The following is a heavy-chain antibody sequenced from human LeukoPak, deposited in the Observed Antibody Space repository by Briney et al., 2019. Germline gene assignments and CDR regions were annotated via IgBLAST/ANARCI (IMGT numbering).Heavy chain of an antibody. Sequence: SETLSLTCTVSGGSISSYYWSWIRQPPGKGLEWIGYIYYSGSTNYNPSLKSRVTISVDTSKNQFSLKLSSVTAADTAVYYCARRGAYSSSWYFDYWGQGTLVTVSS. CDR1: GGSISSYY. CDR3: ARRGAYSSSWYFDY. V-gene: IGHV4-59*08. J-gene: IGHJ4*02. D-gene: IGHD6-13*01. CDR2: IYYSGST.